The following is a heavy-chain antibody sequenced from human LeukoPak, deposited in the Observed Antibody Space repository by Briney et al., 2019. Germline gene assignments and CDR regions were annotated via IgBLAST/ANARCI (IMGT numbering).Heavy chain of an antibody. CDR2: INHSGST. D-gene: IGHD2-2*01. V-gene: IGHV4-34*01. CDR3: ARGPLGYCSSSSCHGPDY. Sequence: SETLSLTCAVYGDSFSGFYWSWIRQPPGKGLEWIGEINHSGSTNYNPSLKSRVTISADTSKNQFSLRLRSVTAADTAVYYCARGPLGYCSSSSCHGPDYWGQGTQVTVSS. J-gene: IGHJ4*02. CDR1: GDSFSGFY.